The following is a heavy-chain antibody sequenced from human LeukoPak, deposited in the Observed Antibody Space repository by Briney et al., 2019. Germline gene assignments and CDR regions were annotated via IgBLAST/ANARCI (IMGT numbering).Heavy chain of an antibody. Sequence: PGGSLRLSCAASGFTFRSYSMNWVRQAPGKGLECVSYISRSGNTIYYADSVKGRFTISRDNAKNSLYLQMNSLRAEDTAVYYCARDLSGYNFFPDYRGQGTLVTVSS. D-gene: IGHD5-24*01. J-gene: IGHJ4*02. CDR2: ISRSGNTI. V-gene: IGHV3-48*01. CDR3: ARDLSGYNFFPDY. CDR1: GFTFRSYS.